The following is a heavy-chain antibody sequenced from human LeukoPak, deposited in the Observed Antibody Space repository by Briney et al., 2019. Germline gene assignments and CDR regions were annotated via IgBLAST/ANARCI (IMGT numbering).Heavy chain of an antibody. CDR2: ISYSGST. CDR3: ARLGPYCSSTSCYPNYFDY. J-gene: IGHJ4*02. V-gene: IGHV4-59*01. D-gene: IGHD2-2*01. Sequence: SETLSLTCTVSAGSISNYYWSWIRQPPGKGLEWIGYISYSGSTNYNPSLKSRVTISVDTSKNQFSLKLSSVTAADTAVYYCARLGPYCSSTSCYPNYFDYWGQGTLVTVSS. CDR1: AGSISNYY.